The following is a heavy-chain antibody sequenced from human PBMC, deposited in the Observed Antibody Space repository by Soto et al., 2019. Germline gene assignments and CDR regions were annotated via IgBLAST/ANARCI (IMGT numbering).Heavy chain of an antibody. CDR2: ISSSSSTI. Sequence: GWSLRPSCGASGFTFSSYSMNWVRQAPGKGLEWVSYISSSSSTIYYADSVKGRFTISRDNAKNPLYLQMNSLRDEDTAVDYCSRDGTFHDDGMAVWGQGTTVTGSS. D-gene: IGHD1-1*01. CDR1: GFTFSSYS. V-gene: IGHV3-48*02. J-gene: IGHJ6*02. CDR3: SRDGTFHDDGMAV.